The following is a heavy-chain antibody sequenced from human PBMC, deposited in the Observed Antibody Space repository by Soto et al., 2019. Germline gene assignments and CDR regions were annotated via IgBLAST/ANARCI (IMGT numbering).Heavy chain of an antibody. CDR1: GYSFTTYW. CDR2: IYPGDSDS. CDR3: ARHANSRKSKYDYYAVDV. J-gene: IGHJ6*02. V-gene: IGHV5-51*01. D-gene: IGHD5-12*01. Sequence: PGESLKISCKASGYSFTTYWIGWVRQMPGKGLDWMGIIYPGDSDSRYNPSFQGHVTISADKSISTAYLQWSSLRASDSAIYYCARHANSRKSKYDYYAVDVWGLGTSVTVSS.